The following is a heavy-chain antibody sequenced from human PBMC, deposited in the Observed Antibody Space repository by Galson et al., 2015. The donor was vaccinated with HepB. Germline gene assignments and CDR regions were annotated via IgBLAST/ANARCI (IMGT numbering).Heavy chain of an antibody. CDR2: ISAYNGNT. J-gene: IGHJ4*02. CDR1: GYTFTSYG. D-gene: IGHD6-19*01. Sequence: SVKVSCKASGYTFTSYGISWVRQAPGQGLEWMGWISAYNGNTNYAQKLQGRVTMTTDTSTSTAYMELRSLRSDDTAVYYCARDYSIAVAGVSDYWGQGTLVTVSS. V-gene: IGHV1-18*01. CDR3: ARDYSIAVAGVSDY.